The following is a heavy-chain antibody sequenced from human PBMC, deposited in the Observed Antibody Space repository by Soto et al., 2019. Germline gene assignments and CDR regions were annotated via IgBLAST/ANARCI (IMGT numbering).Heavy chain of an antibody. J-gene: IGHJ6*02. CDR3: AKDLADSSSFTPRGLLGMDV. D-gene: IGHD6-13*01. V-gene: IGHV3-23*01. Sequence: EVQLLESGGGLVQPGGSLRLSCAASGFTFSSYAMSWVRQAPGKGLEWVSAISGSGGSTYYADSVKGRFTISRDNSKNTLYLQMNSLRAEDTAVYYCAKDLADSSSFTPRGLLGMDVWGQGTTVTVSS. CDR2: ISGSGGST. CDR1: GFTFSSYA.